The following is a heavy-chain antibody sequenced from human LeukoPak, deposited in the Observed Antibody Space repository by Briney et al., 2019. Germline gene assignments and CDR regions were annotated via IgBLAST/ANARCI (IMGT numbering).Heavy chain of an antibody. J-gene: IGHJ4*02. V-gene: IGHV3-21*01. D-gene: IGHD2-15*01. CDR2: ISSSSSYI. CDR3: ARDGVVVAAAFDY. Sequence: PGGSLRLSCAASGFTFSSYSMNWVRQAPGKGLEWASSISSSSSYIYYADSVKGRFTISRDNAKNSLYLQMNSLRAEDTAVYYCARDGVVVAAAFDYWGQGTLVTVSS. CDR1: GFTFSSYS.